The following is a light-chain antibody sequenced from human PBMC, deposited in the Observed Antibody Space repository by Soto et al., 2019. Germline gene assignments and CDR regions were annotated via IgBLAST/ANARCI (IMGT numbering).Light chain of an antibody. Sequence: ELVLTHSPGTLSLSPGERATLSCRASQSVSSYLAWYQQKPGQAPRLLIYDASTRATGISARFSGSGSGTDFTLTISSLEPEDFAVYYCQQRSNWPVTFGQGTKV. CDR3: QQRSNWPVT. J-gene: IGKJ1*01. CDR2: DAS. CDR1: QSVSSY. V-gene: IGKV3-11*01.